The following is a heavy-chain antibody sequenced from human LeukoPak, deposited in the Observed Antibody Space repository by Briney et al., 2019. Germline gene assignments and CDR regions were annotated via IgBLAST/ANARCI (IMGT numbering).Heavy chain of an antibody. CDR3: ASKIDAFDI. CDR2: IYPSGST. Sequence: SETLSLTCAVSGGSISSGAYSWSRIRQPPGKGLEWIGNIYPSGSTYYNPSLKSRVTISVDRSKNQFSLKLTSVTAADTAVYYCASKIDAFDIWGQGTMVIVSS. CDR1: GGSISSGAYS. V-gene: IGHV4-30-2*01. J-gene: IGHJ3*02.